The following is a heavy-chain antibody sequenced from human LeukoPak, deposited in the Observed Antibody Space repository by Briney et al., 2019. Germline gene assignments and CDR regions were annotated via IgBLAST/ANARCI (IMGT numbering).Heavy chain of an antibody. CDR1: GGTFISYA. V-gene: IGHV1-69*06. Sequence: SVKVSCKASGGTFISYAISWVRQAPGQGLEWMGGIIPIFGTANYAQKFQGRVTITADKSTSTAYMELSSLRSEDTAVYYCARSYGSGGYVLDYWGQGTLVTVSS. D-gene: IGHD3-10*01. CDR2: IIPIFGTA. CDR3: ARSYGSGGYVLDY. J-gene: IGHJ4*02.